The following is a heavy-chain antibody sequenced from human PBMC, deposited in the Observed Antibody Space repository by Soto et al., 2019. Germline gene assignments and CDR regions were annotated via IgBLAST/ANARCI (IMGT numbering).Heavy chain of an antibody. Sequence: SETLSLTCTVSGGSINSYYWSWIRQPPGKGLEWIGQINHSGSTNYNPSLKSRVTISVDTSKNQFSLKLSSVTAADTAVYYCARISGYCSGGSCYGGNAFDIWGQGTMVTVSS. V-gene: IGHV4-59*12. CDR1: GGSINSYY. J-gene: IGHJ3*02. CDR3: ARISGYCSGGSCYGGNAFDI. CDR2: INHSGST. D-gene: IGHD2-15*01.